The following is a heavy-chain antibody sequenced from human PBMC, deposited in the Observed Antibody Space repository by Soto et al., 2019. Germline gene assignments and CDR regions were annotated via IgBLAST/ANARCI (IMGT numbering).Heavy chain of an antibody. J-gene: IGHJ3*02. CDR3: TTDYYDSSGYDAFDI. CDR2: IKSKTDGGTT. CDR1: GFTFSNAW. Sequence: GGSLRLSCVASGFTFSNAWMSWVRQAPGKGLEWVGRIKSKTDGGTTDYAAPVKGRFTISRDDSKNTLYLQMNSLKTEDTAVYYCTTDYYDSSGYDAFDIWGQGTMVTVSS. D-gene: IGHD3-22*01. V-gene: IGHV3-15*01.